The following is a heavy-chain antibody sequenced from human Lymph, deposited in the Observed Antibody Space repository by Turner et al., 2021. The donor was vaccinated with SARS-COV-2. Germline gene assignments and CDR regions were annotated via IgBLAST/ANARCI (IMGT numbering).Heavy chain of an antibody. CDR2: IYYSGST. V-gene: IGHV4-39*01. D-gene: IGHD6-13*01. J-gene: IGHJ4*02. Sequence: LRVQQCGPGLMKPSETLSLTCTVSGGSISRSSYYWGWIRQPPGKGLEWIGNIYYSGSTYYNPSLKSRVTISVDTSKNQFSLKLSSVTAADTAVYYCTRGPPQRWYVPVFDYWGQGTLVTVSS. CDR3: TRGPPQRWYVPVFDY. CDR1: GGSISRSSYY.